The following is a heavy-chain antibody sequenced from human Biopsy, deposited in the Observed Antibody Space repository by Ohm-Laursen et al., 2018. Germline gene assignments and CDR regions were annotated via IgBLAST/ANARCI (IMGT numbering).Heavy chain of an antibody. CDR1: GFTFSDYY. V-gene: IGHV3-11*04. Sequence: SLRLSCAASGFTFSDYYMSWIRQAPGKGLEWLSYISGSGTTIFYADSVKGRFTISRDNAKNSLYLQMNSLGAEDTAVYYCARAYPPPGRRLVVVAGDFDCWGQGTRVTVSS. CDR3: ARAYPPPGRRLVVVAGDFDC. CDR2: ISGSGTTI. D-gene: IGHD2-15*01. J-gene: IGHJ4*02.